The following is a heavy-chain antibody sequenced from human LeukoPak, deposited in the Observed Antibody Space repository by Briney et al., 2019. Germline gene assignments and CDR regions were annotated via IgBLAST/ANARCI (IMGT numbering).Heavy chain of an antibody. J-gene: IGHJ3*02. Sequence: GGSLRLSCAASGFTFSNYAMHWVRQAPGKGLDWVAVVSFHGTDKFYADSVKGRFTISRDNAKNSLYLQMSSLRAEDTAVYYCARDLPAGTTYDAFDIWGQGTVVTVPS. V-gene: IGHV3-30*04. D-gene: IGHD6-13*01. CDR2: VSFHGTDK. CDR1: GFTFSNYA. CDR3: ARDLPAGTTYDAFDI.